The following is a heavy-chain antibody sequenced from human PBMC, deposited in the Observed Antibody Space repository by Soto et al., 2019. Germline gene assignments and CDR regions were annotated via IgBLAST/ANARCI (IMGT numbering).Heavy chain of an antibody. CDR1: GFTFGSHA. V-gene: IGHV3-23*01. Sequence: EVQLLESGGGLVQPGGSLRLSCAASGFTFGSHAMIWVRQAPGKGLEWVSAISGSGGSAYYADSVKGRFTISRDNSINTLDLQMNSLRAEDTALYYCAKDPYSDFWSAYYYFDYWGQGTLVTVSS. D-gene: IGHD3-3*01. CDR2: ISGSGGSA. CDR3: AKDPYSDFWSAYYYFDY. J-gene: IGHJ4*02.